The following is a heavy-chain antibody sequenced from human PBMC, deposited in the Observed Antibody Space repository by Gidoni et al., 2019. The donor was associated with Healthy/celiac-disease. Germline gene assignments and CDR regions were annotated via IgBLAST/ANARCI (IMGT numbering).Heavy chain of an antibody. CDR1: GFTFSSYA. CDR3: VRLVGRAFDI. V-gene: IGHV3-23*01. D-gene: IGHD1-26*01. CDR2: ISGSGGST. J-gene: IGHJ3*02. Sequence: EVQLLESGGGLVQPGGSLRLSCAASGFTFSSYAMSWVRQAPGKGLEWVSAISGSGGSTYSADSVKGRFTISRDNSKNTLYLQMNSLRAEDTAVYYCVRLVGRAFDIWGQGTMVTVSS.